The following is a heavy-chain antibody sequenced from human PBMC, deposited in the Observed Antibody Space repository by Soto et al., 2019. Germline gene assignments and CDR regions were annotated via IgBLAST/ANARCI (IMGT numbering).Heavy chain of an antibody. Sequence: DVQLLESGGGLVQPGGSLRLSCGASGFTFSSYAMSWLRQAPGKGLEWVSVISASASGSATDTYYADSVKGRFATSRDNFQNTLFLQMNNLRAEDTAVYYCARFARIGYCDSTNCFPGYFDPWGQGTLVTVSS. CDR2: ISASASGSATDT. V-gene: IGHV3-23*01. D-gene: IGHD2-15*01. J-gene: IGHJ5*02. CDR3: ARFARIGYCDSTNCFPGYFDP. CDR1: GFTFSSYA.